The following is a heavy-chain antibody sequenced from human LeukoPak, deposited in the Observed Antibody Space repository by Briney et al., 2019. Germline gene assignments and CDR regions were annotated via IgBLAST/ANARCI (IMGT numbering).Heavy chain of an antibody. CDR3: ARHPFSDGFDI. Sequence: SETLSLTCTVSGGYISTFYWSWLWQPPGKGLEWIGYIFHTGHTNYNPSLKGRVTISVDTSKNQFSLKLNSVTAADTAMYYCARHPFSDGFDIWGQGTMVTVSS. V-gene: IGHV4-59*08. J-gene: IGHJ3*02. CDR1: GGYISTFY. CDR2: IFHTGHT.